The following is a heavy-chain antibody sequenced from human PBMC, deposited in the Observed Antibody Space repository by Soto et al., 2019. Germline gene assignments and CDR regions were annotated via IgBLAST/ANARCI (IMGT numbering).Heavy chain of an antibody. CDR3: AEAFSDAFDI. CDR1: GLTFDDYA. V-gene: IGHV3-9*01. D-gene: IGHD3-3*02. J-gene: IGHJ3*02. Sequence: PVGSLRLSCAASGLTFDDYAMHWVRQAPGKGLEWVSGISWNSGSIGYADSVKGRFTISRDNAKNSLYLQMNSLRAEDTALYYCAEAFSDAFDIWGQGTMVTVS. CDR2: ISWNSGSI.